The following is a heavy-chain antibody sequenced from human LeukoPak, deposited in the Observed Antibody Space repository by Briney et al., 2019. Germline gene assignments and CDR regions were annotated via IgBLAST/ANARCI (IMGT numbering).Heavy chain of an antibody. D-gene: IGHD6-19*01. CDR2: IKQDGSEK. CDR1: GFTFGNSW. CDR3: ARFLGIAVAGDFDY. V-gene: IGHV3-7*01. J-gene: IGHJ4*02. Sequence: GGSLRLSCAASGFTFGNSWMSWVRQAPGKGLEWVANIKQDGSEKYYVDSVKGRFTISRDNAKNSLYLQMNSLRAEDTAVYYCARFLGIAVAGDFDYWGQGTLVTVSS.